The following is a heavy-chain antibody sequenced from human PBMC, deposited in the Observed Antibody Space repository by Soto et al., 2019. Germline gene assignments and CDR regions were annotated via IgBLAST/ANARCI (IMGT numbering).Heavy chain of an antibody. Sequence: SQTLSLTCAISGDSVSSNSAAWNWIRQSPSRGLEWLGRTYYRSKWYNDYAVSVKSRITINPDTSTSTVHMELGSLTSEDTAVYYCARGGGIVVVTAPYDHWGQGTLVTVSS. V-gene: IGHV6-1*01. J-gene: IGHJ4*02. CDR1: GDSVSSNSAA. CDR2: TYYRSKWYN. CDR3: ARGGGIVVVTAPYDH. D-gene: IGHD2-21*02.